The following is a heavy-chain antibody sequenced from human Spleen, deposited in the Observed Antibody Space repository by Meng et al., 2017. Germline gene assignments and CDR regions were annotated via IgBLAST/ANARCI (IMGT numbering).Heavy chain of an antibody. Sequence: SETLSLTCTVSGGSISSSSYYWGWIRQPPGKGLEWIGSIYYSGSTYYNLSLKNRVTLSVDTSNNQFSLRLAFVTAADTAVYYCARDLGLSGLDAFDVWGQGTMVTVSS. V-gene: IGHV4-39*07. CDR1: GGSISSSSYY. CDR3: ARDLGLSGLDAFDV. D-gene: IGHD6-25*01. J-gene: IGHJ3*01. CDR2: IYYSGST.